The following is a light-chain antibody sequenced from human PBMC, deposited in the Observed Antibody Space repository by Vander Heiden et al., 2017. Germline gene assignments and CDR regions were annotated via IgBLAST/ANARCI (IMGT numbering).Light chain of an antibody. Sequence: EIVLTQSPGTLSLSPGKRATLSCRARQSVSSSYLAWYQQKSGQAPRLLIYGASSRATGIPDRFSGSGSGTDFTLTISRLEPEDFAVYYCQQYGSSPLTLGGGTKVEIK. CDR1: QSVSSSY. CDR3: QQYGSSPLT. V-gene: IGKV3-20*01. J-gene: IGKJ4*01. CDR2: GAS.